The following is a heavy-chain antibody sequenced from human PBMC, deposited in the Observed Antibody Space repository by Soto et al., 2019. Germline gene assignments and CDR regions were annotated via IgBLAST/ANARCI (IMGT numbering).Heavy chain of an antibody. D-gene: IGHD2-8*01. CDR1: GFYFSDSY. V-gene: IGHV3-11*01. CDR2: ISFSGDVT. CDR3: ARENGHPGHNYAMDV. J-gene: IGHJ6*02. Sequence: GGSLRLSCAASGFYFSDSYMRWIRQAPGKGLGWVSYISFSGDVTRYSDSVEGRFTVSRDNAKKSLFLQMSSLRVEDTAVYYCARENGHPGHNYAMDVWGQGTPVTVSS.